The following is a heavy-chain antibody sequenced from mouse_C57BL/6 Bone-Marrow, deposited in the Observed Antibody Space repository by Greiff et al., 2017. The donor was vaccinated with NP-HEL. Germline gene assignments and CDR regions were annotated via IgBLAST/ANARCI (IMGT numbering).Heavy chain of an antibody. V-gene: IGHV5-16*01. D-gene: IGHD1-1*01. CDR3: ARDNPYYYGSSYWYFDV. CDR1: GFTFSDYY. J-gene: IGHJ1*03. Sequence: EVQLVESEGGLVQPGSSMKLSCTASGFTFSDYYMAWVRQVPEKGLEWVANINYDGSSTYYLDSLKSRFIISRDNAKNILYLQMSSLKSEDTATYYCARDNPYYYGSSYWYFDVWGTGTTVTVSS. CDR2: INYDGSST.